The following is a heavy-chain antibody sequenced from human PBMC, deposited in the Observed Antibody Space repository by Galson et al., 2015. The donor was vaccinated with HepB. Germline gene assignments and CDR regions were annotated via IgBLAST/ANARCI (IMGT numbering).Heavy chain of an antibody. D-gene: IGHD3-16*02. CDR3: AKEGYDYVWGSYRFIVY. Sequence: SLRLSCAASGFTFSSYAMSWVRQAPGKGLEWVSAISGSGGSTYYADSVKGRFTISRDNSKNTLYLQMNSLRAEDTAVYYCAKEGYDYVWGSYRFIVYWGQGTLVTVSS. CDR1: GFTFSSYA. V-gene: IGHV3-23*01. CDR2: ISGSGGST. J-gene: IGHJ4*02.